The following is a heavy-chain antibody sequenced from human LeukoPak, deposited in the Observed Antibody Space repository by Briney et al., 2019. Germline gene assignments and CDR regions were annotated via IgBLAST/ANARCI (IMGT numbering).Heavy chain of an antibody. Sequence: ASVKVSCKASGYTFSTYVMNWVRQAPGQGLEWMGWINPNSGGTNYAQKFQGRVTMTRDTSISTAYMEVTSLRSDDTAVYYCAREERYGYVSWGQGTLVTVFS. V-gene: IGHV1-2*02. CDR3: AREERYGYVS. J-gene: IGHJ4*02. CDR2: INPNSGGT. D-gene: IGHD5-18*01. CDR1: GYTFSTYV.